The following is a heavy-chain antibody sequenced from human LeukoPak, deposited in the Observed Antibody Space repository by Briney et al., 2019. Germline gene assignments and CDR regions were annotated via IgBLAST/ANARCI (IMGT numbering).Heavy chain of an antibody. Sequence: ASAKVSCEASGYTFANYDINWVRQATGQGLEWMGWINPISGYTGYAQNFQGRVTMTGNTSISTAYMELSSLKSEDAAVYYCARDYYGSGSTGYWGQGTLVTVSS. CDR3: ARDYYGSGSTGY. D-gene: IGHD3-10*01. CDR2: INPISGYT. CDR1: GYTFANYD. J-gene: IGHJ4*02. V-gene: IGHV1-8*01.